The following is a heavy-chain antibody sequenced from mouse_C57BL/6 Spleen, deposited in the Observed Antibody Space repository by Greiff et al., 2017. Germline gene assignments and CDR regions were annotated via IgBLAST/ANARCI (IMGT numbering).Heavy chain of an antibody. J-gene: IGHJ2*01. D-gene: IGHD1-1*01. V-gene: IGHV1-69*01. Sequence: QVQLQQPGAELVMPGASVKLSCKASGYTFTSYWMHWVKQRPGQGLEWIGEIDPSDSYTNYNQKFKGNSTLTVDKSSSTAYMQLSSLTSEDSAVYYCARRAKYYGSSYSFDYWGQGTTLTVSS. CDR1: GYTFTSYW. CDR3: ARRAKYYGSSYSFDY. CDR2: IDPSDSYT.